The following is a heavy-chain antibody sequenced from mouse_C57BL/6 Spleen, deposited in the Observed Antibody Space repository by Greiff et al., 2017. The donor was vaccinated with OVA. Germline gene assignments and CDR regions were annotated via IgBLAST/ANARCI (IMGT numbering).Heavy chain of an antibody. D-gene: IGHD2-2*01. CDR1: GFTFSDYG. V-gene: IGHV5-17*01. J-gene: IGHJ3*01. CDR3: ARHGYDEGFAY. CDR2: ISSGSSTI. Sequence: DVHLVESGGGLVKPGGSLKLSCAASGFTFSDYGMHWVRQAPEKGLEWVAYISSGSSTIYYADTVKGRFTISRDNAKNTLFLQMTSLRSEDTAMYYCARHGYDEGFAYWGQGTLVTVSA.